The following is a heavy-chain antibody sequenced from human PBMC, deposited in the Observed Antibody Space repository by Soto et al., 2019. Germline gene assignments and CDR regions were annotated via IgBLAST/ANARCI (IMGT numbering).Heavy chain of an antibody. CDR2: ISGSGGST. CDR3: AKLTAIRNYFDY. V-gene: IGHV3-23*01. D-gene: IGHD2-2*02. J-gene: IGHJ4*02. Sequence: GGSLRLSCAASRFTFSSYAMSWVRQAPGKGLEWVSAISGSGGSTYYADSVKGRFTISRDNSKNTLYLQMNSLRAEDTAVYYCAKLTAIRNYFDYWGQGTLVTVSS. CDR1: RFTFSSYA.